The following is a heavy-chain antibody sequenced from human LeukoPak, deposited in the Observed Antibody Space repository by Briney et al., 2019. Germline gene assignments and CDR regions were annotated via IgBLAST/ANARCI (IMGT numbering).Heavy chain of an antibody. CDR2: INPNSGGT. V-gene: IGHV1-2*02. J-gene: IGHJ4*02. CDR3: ASFLDYGSGSYIFDY. CDR1: GYTFTGYY. D-gene: IGHD3-10*01. Sequence: GASVKVPCKASGYTFTGYYMHWVRQAPGQGLEWMGWINPNSGGTNYAQKFQGRVTMTRDTSISTAYMELSRLRSDDTAVYYCASFLDYGSGSYIFDYWGQGTLVTVSS.